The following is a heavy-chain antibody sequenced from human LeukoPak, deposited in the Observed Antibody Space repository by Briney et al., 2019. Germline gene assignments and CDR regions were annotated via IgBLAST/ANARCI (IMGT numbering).Heavy chain of an antibody. CDR3: ARGAWRGYDFWSGQIDY. D-gene: IGHD3-3*01. V-gene: IGHV3-48*01. J-gene: IGHJ4*02. Sequence: GGSLRLSCAASGFTFSSYSMNWVRQAPGKGLEWVSDISSSSSTIYYADSVKGRFTISRDNAKNSLYLQMNSLRAEDTAVYYCARGAWRGYDFWSGQIDYWGQGTLVTVSS. CDR2: ISSSSSTI. CDR1: GFTFSSYS.